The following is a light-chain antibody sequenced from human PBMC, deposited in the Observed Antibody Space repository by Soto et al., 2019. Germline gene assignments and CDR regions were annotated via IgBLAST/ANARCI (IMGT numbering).Light chain of an antibody. V-gene: IGKV3-20*01. CDR2: GAS. CDR1: QSVNRGF. J-gene: IGKJ5*01. Sequence: EIVLTQSPDTLSLSPGERATLSCRASQSVNRGFLAWYQLKPGQAPRLLIYGASSRATGVPDRFSGSGSGTDFTLHISRLEPEDFAVYYCQQSSSSPITFGQGTRLEIK. CDR3: QQSSSSPIT.